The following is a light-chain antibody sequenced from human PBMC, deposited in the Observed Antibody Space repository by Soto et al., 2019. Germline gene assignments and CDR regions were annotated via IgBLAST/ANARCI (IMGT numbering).Light chain of an antibody. Sequence: QSALTQPASVSGSPGQSITISCTGTSSDVADYNFVSWYQQHPGKAPKLMIYEVSNRPSGVSSRFSGSKSGNTASLTISGLQDEDEADYYCSSYTSSTTLFGGGTKLTVL. CDR3: SSYTSSTTL. CDR2: EVS. V-gene: IGLV2-14*01. CDR1: SSDVADYNF. J-gene: IGLJ2*01.